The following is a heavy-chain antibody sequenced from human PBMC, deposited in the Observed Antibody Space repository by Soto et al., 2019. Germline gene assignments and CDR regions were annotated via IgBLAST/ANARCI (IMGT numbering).Heavy chain of an antibody. CDR3: ARTDRDFYVLDV. J-gene: IGHJ6*02. CDR2: ISAAGDP. V-gene: IGHV3-13*05. D-gene: IGHD2-21*02. Sequence: EVQLVESGGGLVQPGGSLRLSCEASGFTFRNYDMHWVRQGTGKGLEWVSGISAAGDPDYADSVEGRFTISGENAQYSFLLPINSLSVGVTAVYYCARTDRDFYVLDVWGQGTTVSVSS. CDR1: GFTFRNYD.